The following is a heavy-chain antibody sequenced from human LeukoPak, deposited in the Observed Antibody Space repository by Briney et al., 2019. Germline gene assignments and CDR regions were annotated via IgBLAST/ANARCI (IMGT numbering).Heavy chain of an antibody. CDR2: INLNSGGT. CDR3: ARSPDILTGENFDY. J-gene: IGHJ4*02. D-gene: IGHD3-9*01. Sequence: ASVRVSCKASGYTFTGYYMHRVRQAPGQGLEWMGWINLNSGGTNDAQKFQDRGTMTRDTSISTAYMELSRLRSDDTAVYYCARSPDILTGENFDYWGQGTLVTVSS. V-gene: IGHV1-2*02. CDR1: GYTFTGYY.